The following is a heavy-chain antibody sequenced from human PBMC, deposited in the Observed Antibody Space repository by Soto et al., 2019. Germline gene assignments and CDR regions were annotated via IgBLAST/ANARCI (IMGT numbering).Heavy chain of an antibody. CDR1: GFTFSSYA. CDR2: ISGSGGST. J-gene: IGHJ3*02. D-gene: IGHD6-19*01. Sequence: GGSLRLSCAASGFTFSSYAMSWVRQAPGKGLEWVSAISGSGGSTYYADSLKGRFTISRDNSKNTLYLQMNSLRAEATAVYYCAKARGSGWSHDAFDIWGQGTTVTVSS. V-gene: IGHV3-23*01. CDR3: AKARGSGWSHDAFDI.